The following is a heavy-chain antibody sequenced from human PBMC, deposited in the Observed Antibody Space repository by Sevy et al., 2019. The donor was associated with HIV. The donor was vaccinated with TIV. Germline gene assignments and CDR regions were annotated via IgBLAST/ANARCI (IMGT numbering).Heavy chain of an antibody. CDR2: INWNGGSK. Sequence: GGSLRLSCAASGFVFEDYGMNWVRQAPGKGLECVSGINWNGGSKVYADSVKDRLTTSRDNATNSLYLQMNSLGAEDMAIYYCARERSCGCACYYFDTWGQGALVTVSS. J-gene: IGHJ4*02. V-gene: IGHV3-20*04. D-gene: IGHD2-21*02. CDR1: GFVFEDYG. CDR3: ARERSCGCACYYFDT.